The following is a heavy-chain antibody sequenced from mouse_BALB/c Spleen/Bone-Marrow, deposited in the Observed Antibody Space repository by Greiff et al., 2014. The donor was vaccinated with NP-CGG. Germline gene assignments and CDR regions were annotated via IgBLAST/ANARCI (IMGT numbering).Heavy chain of an antibody. CDR1: GFTFSDYY. D-gene: IGHD2-10*02. J-gene: IGHJ4*01. Sequence: EVQLVESGGGLVKPGGSLKLSCAASGFTFSDYYMYWVRQTPEKRLEWVATISDGGGYTYYPDSVWGRFTIYRDNAKNNLYLQMSSLKSEDTAMYYCARSGERYGAMDYWGQGTSVTVFS. CDR3: ARSGERYGAMDY. V-gene: IGHV5-4*02. CDR2: ISDGGGYT.